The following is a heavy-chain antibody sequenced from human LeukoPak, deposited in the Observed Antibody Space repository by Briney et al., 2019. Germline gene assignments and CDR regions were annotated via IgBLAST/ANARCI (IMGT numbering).Heavy chain of an antibody. V-gene: IGHV3-23*01. Sequence: GGSLRLSCAASGFTFSTYDMQWVRQAPGKGLEWVSGINRSGRTYYTDSVKGRFTISRDNSKDTLYLQMNSLRAEDTAVYYCAKGGYFAFETWGQGTMVAVSS. CDR2: INRSGRT. J-gene: IGHJ3*02. D-gene: IGHD2-2*03. CDR3: AKGGYFAFET. CDR1: GFTFSTYD.